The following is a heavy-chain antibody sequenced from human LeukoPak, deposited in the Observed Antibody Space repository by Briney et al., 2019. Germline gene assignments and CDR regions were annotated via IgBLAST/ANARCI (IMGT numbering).Heavy chain of an antibody. CDR3: ASGKYAALANYFDW. J-gene: IGHJ4*02. V-gene: IGHV4-59*12. Sequence: SETLSLTCTVPGGTMSSFYWSWIRKSPGKGLEWIGYIYYNRVSDYNPSLKSRVTISVDTSRNQFSLRLSSVTAADTAVYYCASGKYAALANYFDWWGQGTLVTISS. D-gene: IGHD6-6*01. CDR1: GGTMSSFY. CDR2: IYYNRVS.